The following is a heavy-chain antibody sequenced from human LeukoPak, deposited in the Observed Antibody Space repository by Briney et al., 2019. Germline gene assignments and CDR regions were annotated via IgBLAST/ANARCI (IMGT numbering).Heavy chain of an antibody. CDR3: ARGGYSYYFDY. Sequence: SETLSLTCAVSGGSISSNNWWSWVRQPSGKGLEWIGEINHSGSTNYNPSLKSRVTISVDTSKNQFSLKLSSVTAADTAVYYCARGGYSYYFDYWGQGTLVTVSS. V-gene: IGHV4-4*02. CDR2: INHSGST. J-gene: IGHJ4*02. D-gene: IGHD5-18*01. CDR1: GGSISSNNW.